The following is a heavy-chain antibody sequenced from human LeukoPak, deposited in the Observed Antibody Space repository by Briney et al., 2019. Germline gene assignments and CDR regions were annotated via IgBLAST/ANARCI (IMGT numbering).Heavy chain of an antibody. D-gene: IGHD1-26*01. Sequence: GGSLRLSCAASGFTLSSYGMNWVRQAPGKGLDWVAFLRYDGSTAFYEDSVKGRFTISRDSSKNTLYLQMGSLTPADTAIYYCAKDPYGGTYPSYFDYWGQGTLVTVSS. CDR1: GFTLSSYG. V-gene: IGHV3-30*02. CDR2: LRYDGSTA. J-gene: IGHJ4*02. CDR3: AKDPYGGTYPSYFDY.